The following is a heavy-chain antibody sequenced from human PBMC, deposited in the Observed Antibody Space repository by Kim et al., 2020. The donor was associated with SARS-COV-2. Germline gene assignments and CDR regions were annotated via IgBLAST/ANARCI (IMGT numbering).Heavy chain of an antibody. V-gene: IGHV1-46*01. CDR1: GYTFTSYY. J-gene: IGHJ5*02. Sequence: ASVKVSCKASGYTFTSYYMHWVRQAPGQGLEWMGIINPSGGSTSYAQKFQGRVTMTRDTSTSTVYMERSSLGSEDTAVYYCARAVCLAAAPRSQNWFDPWGQGTLVTVSS. CDR3: ARAVCLAAAPRSQNWFDP. CDR2: INPSGGST. D-gene: IGHD6-13*01.